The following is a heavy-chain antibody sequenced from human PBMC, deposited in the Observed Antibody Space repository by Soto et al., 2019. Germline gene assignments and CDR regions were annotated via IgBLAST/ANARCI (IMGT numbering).Heavy chain of an antibody. CDR1: GDSVSSNSAA. CDR2: AYYRSKWYN. J-gene: IGHJ4*02. CDR3: AGESAGTYYFDY. V-gene: IGHV6-1*01. Sequence: PSQTLSLTCAISGDSVSSNSAAWNWIRQSPSRGLEWLGRAYYRSKWYNDYAVPVKSRITINPDTTKNQISLQVNSVAPEDTAVYYCAGESAGTYYFDYWGQGTMVTVSS. D-gene: IGHD6-19*01.